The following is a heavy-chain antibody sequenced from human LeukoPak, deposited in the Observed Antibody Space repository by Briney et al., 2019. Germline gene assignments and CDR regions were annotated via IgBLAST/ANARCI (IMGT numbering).Heavy chain of an antibody. Sequence: GESLKISCKGSGYSFTSYWIGRVRQMPGKGLEWMGIIYPGDSDTRYSPPFQGQVTTSADKSISTAYLQWSSLKASDTAMYYCARGRITIFGVVIPYFDYWGQGTLVTVSS. D-gene: IGHD3-3*01. CDR2: IYPGDSDT. V-gene: IGHV5-51*01. J-gene: IGHJ4*02. CDR1: GYSFTSYW. CDR3: ARGRITIFGVVIPYFDY.